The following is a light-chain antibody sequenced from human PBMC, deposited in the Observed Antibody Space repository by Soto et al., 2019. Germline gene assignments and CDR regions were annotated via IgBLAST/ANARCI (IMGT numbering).Light chain of an antibody. Sequence: QSALTQPRSVSGSPGQSVTISCTGTSSDVGGYNYVSWYQQHPGKAPKLMIYDVSKRPSGVPDRFSGSKSGNTASLTISGLQAEDEAAYYCCSYAGSYNVVFGGGTKVTVL. CDR2: DVS. CDR3: CSYAGSYNVV. V-gene: IGLV2-11*01. CDR1: SSDVGGYNY. J-gene: IGLJ2*01.